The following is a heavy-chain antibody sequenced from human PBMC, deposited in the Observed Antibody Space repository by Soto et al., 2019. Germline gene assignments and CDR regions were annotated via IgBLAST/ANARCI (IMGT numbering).Heavy chain of an antibody. V-gene: IGHV4-34*01. CDR1: GGSFSGYY. D-gene: IGHD3-10*01. Sequence: PSETLSLTCTVYGGSFSGYYWSWIRQPPGKGLEWIGEINHSGSTNYNPSLKSRVTISVDTSKNQFSLKLSSVTAADTAVYYCGRGELFSPNWFDPWGQGTLVTVSS. CDR3: GRGELFSPNWFDP. CDR2: INHSGST. J-gene: IGHJ5*01.